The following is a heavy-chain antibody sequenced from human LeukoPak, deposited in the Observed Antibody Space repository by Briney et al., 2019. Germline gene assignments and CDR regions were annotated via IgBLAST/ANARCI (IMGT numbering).Heavy chain of an antibody. V-gene: IGHV4-61*02. Sequence: SETLSLTCTVSGGSISSGSYYWSWIRQPAGKGLEWIGRTYTSGSTNYNPSLKSRVAISVDTSKNQFSLKLSSVTAADTAVYYCARGPYYYDSSGAFDIWGQGTMVTVSS. D-gene: IGHD3-22*01. CDR1: GGSISSGSYY. CDR2: TYTSGST. CDR3: ARGPYYYDSSGAFDI. J-gene: IGHJ3*02.